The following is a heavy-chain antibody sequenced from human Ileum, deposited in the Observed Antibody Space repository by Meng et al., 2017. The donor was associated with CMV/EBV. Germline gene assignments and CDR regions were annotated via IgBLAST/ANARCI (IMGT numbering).Heavy chain of an antibody. CDR2: IYYRGTT. CDR1: GGSISSSSQY. J-gene: IGHJ2*01. V-gene: IGHV4-39*07. CDR3: ARENGYEWYFDF. D-gene: IGHD6-13*01. Sequence: LQLQESGPGLVKSSETLSLTCTVSGGSISSSSQYWGWIRQPPGKGLEWVGSIYYRGTTYYNPSLESRVTISIDTSNNQFSLKLSSVTAADTAVYYCARENGYEWYFDFWGRGTLVTVSS.